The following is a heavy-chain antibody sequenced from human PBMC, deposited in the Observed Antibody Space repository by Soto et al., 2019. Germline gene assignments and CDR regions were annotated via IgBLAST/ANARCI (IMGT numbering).Heavy chain of an antibody. D-gene: IGHD2-21*01. Sequence: QVHLVQSGAEVKKPGASVKVSCKASGYSFTTYGISWVRQAPGQGLEWMGWISGYNGDTNYAQNFQARVTMTTDTSTSTAYMELRSLRSDDTAFYYCARERVSPYYSYGMDVWGQGTTVTVSS. CDR1: GYSFTTYG. J-gene: IGHJ6*02. CDR2: ISGYNGDT. CDR3: ARERVSPYYSYGMDV. V-gene: IGHV1-18*01.